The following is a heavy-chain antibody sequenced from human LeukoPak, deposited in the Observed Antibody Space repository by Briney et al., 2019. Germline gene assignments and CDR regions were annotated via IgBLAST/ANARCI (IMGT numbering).Heavy chain of an antibody. J-gene: IGHJ6*02. D-gene: IGHD3-3*01. CDR3: ARAAHDFWSGPLGMDV. Sequence: SETLSLTCTVSGGSISSYYWSWIRQPPGKGLEWIGYIYHSGSTYYNPSLKSRVTISVDRSKNQFSLKLSSVTAADTAVYYCARAAHDFWSGPLGMDVWGQGTTVTVSS. CDR2: IYHSGST. V-gene: IGHV4-59*12. CDR1: GGSISSYY.